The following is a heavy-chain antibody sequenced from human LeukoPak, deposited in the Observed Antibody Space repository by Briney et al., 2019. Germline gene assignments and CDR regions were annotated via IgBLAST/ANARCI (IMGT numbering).Heavy chain of an antibody. D-gene: IGHD3-3*01. CDR2: IIPIFGTA. Sequence: SVKVSCKASGGTFSSYAISWVRQAPGQGLEWMGGIIPIFGTANYAQKFQDRVTITTDESTSTAYMELSSLRSEDTAVYYCARDRRGVSYYDFWSGYYPFDYWGQGTLVTVSS. V-gene: IGHV1-69*05. CDR1: GGTFSSYA. CDR3: ARDRRGVSYYDFWSGYYPFDY. J-gene: IGHJ4*02.